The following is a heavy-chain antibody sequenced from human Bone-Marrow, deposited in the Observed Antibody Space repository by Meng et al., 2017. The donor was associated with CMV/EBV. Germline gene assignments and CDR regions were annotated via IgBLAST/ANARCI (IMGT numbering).Heavy chain of an antibody. V-gene: IGHV3-23*01. D-gene: IGHD6-19*01. CDR2: ISGSGGST. Sequence: CAASGFTFSSYAMSWVRQAPGKGLEWVSAISGSGGSTYYADSVKGRFTISRDNSKNTLYLQMNSLRAEDTAVYYCAKQIAVAGNWFDPWGQGTLVTVSS. CDR1: GFTFSSYA. J-gene: IGHJ5*02. CDR3: AKQIAVAGNWFDP.